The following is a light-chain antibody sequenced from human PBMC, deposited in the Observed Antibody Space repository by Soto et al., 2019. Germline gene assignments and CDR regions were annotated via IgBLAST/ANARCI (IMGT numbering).Light chain of an antibody. CDR3: SSFASSNTWV. Sequence: SALTQPPSASGSPGQSVTISCTGTSSDVGAYNYVSWYQQHAGKAPKLVIYEVTKRPSGVPDRFSGSKSANTAPLTVSGLQAEDEADYYCSSFASSNTWVFGGGTKLTVL. J-gene: IGLJ3*02. CDR2: EVT. V-gene: IGLV2-8*01. CDR1: SSDVGAYNY.